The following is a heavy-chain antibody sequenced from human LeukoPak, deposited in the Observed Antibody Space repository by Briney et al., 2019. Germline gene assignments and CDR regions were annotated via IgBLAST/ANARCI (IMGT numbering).Heavy chain of an antibody. Sequence: GASVTVSCKASGYTFTSYAISWVRQAPGQGLEWMGWINPNSGGTNYAQKFQGRVTMTRDTSINTAYMELSRLRSDDTAVYYCARGPVYYYDSSGSYDYWGQGTLVTVSS. CDR3: ARGPVYYYDSSGSYDY. D-gene: IGHD3-22*01. CDR2: INPNSGGT. V-gene: IGHV1-2*02. J-gene: IGHJ4*02. CDR1: GYTFTSYA.